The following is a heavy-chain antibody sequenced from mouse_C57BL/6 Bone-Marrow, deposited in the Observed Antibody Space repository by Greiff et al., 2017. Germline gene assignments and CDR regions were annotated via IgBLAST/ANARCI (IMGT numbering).Heavy chain of an antibody. CDR2: IDPENGDT. J-gene: IGHJ2*01. CDR1: GFNIKDDY. D-gene: IGHD1-1*01. V-gene: IGHV14-4*01. CDR3: TTGYYGSSYSY. Sequence: VQLQQSGAELVRPGASVKLSCTASGFNIKDDYMHWVKQRPEQGLEWIGWIDPENGDTEYASKFQGKATITADTSSNTAYLQLSSLTSEDTAVYYCTTGYYGSSYSYGGQGTTLTVSS.